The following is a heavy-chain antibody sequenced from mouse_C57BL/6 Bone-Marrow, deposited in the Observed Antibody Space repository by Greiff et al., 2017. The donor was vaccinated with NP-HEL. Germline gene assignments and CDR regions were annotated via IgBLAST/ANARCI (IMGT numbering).Heavy chain of an antibody. Sequence: QVTLKESGPGILQPSQTLSLTCSFSGFSLSTFGMGVGWIRQPSGKGLEWLAHIWWDDDKYYNPALKSLLTISKDTSKNQVFLKIANVDTADTATYYCARIRTTVVAKGYFDYWGQGTTRTVSS. CDR1: GFSLSTFGMG. J-gene: IGHJ2*01. D-gene: IGHD1-1*01. V-gene: IGHV8-8*01. CDR3: ARIRTTVVAKGYFDY. CDR2: IWWDDDK.